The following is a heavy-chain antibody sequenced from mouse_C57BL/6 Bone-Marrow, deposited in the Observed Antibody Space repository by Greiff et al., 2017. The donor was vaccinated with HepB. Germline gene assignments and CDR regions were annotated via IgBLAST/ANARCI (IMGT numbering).Heavy chain of an antibody. V-gene: IGHV1-81*01. J-gene: IGHJ3*01. CDR2: IYPRSGNT. Sequence: VQLQQSGAELARPGASVKLSCKASGYTFTSYGISWVKQRTGQGLEWIGDIYPRSGNTYYNEKFKGKATLTADKSSSTAYMELRSLTSEDSAVYFCASPYPWFAYWGQGTLVTVSA. D-gene: IGHD2-10*01. CDR3: ASPYPWFAY. CDR1: GYTFTSYG.